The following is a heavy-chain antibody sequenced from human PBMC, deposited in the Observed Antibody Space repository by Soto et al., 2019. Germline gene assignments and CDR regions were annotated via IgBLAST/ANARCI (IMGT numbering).Heavy chain of an antibody. V-gene: IGHV3-30*04. J-gene: IGHJ4*02. CDR2: ISFAGNNK. CDR3: ARDRQKALVVVAATGGFDY. CDR1: GFTFSSYS. Sequence: QVQLVESGGGVVQPGRSLRLSCVVSGFTFSSYSMHWVRQDPDMGLEWVAFISFAGNNKYYADSVKGRFTISRENSNNMVYLEMNSLRPDDTAVYYCARDRQKALVVVAATGGFDYWGQGTPVTVSS. D-gene: IGHD2-15*01.